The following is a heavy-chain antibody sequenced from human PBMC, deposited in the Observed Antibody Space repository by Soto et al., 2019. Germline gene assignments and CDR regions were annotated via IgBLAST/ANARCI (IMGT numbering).Heavy chain of an antibody. CDR1: GVSVTTSYSY. CDR2: VYYTGNT. V-gene: IGHV4-39*01. CDR3: ARHPTHAKITAYATHYVDS. Sequence: QLQLQESGPGLVKPSETLSLTCTVSGVSVTTSYSYLGWIRQTPGKGLEWIGSVYYTGNTNYKPSPESRVTNSVHPSKNQFSLILSSVTAADTAVYFCARHPTHAKITAYATHYVDSWGQGTLITVSS. J-gene: IGHJ4*02. D-gene: IGHD2-21*01.